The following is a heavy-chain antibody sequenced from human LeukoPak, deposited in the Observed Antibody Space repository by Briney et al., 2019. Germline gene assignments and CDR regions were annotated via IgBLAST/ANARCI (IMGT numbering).Heavy chain of an antibody. J-gene: IGHJ5*02. Sequence: SETLSLTCTVSGGSISSSSYYWGWIRQPPGKGLEWSGSIYYSGSTYYNPSLKSRFTISVDTSKNQFSLKLSSVTAADTSVYYCAGGLGITFGGVIALNWFDPWGQGNLVTVSS. CDR3: AGGLGITFGGVIALNWFDP. CDR2: IYYSGST. D-gene: IGHD3-16*02. CDR1: GGSISSSSYY. V-gene: IGHV4-39*01.